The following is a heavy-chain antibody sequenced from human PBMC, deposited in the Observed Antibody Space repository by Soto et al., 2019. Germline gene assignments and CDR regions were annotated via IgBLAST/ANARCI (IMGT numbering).Heavy chain of an antibody. CDR3: ARGPIHGAFDI. CDR1: CYTFRTYS. V-gene: IGHV3-30*03. J-gene: IGHJ3*02. CDR2: VSPHGYNE. Sequence: SLRDSWSGTCYTFRTYSRHWVRQSPVKGPQFLAHVSPHGYNEYWAASVKGRFTVSRDNAKNTVYLQLNSLRNEDTAVYYCARGPIHGAFDIWGQGTMVTVS.